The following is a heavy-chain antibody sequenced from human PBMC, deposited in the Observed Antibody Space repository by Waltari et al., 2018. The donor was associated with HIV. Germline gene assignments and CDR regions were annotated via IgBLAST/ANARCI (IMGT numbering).Heavy chain of an antibody. CDR1: GFTFSSYW. V-gene: IGHV3-7*01. CDR3: AGRSPARRLNWFDP. D-gene: IGHD2-8*01. CDR2: IKQDGSEK. J-gene: IGHJ5*02. Sequence: EVQLVESGGGLVQPGGSLRLSCAASGFTFSSYWMSWVRQAPGKGLEWVANIKQDGSEKYYVDSMKGRFTISRDNAKNLLYLQINSLRAEDTAVYYCAGRSPARRLNWFDPWGQGTLVIVSS.